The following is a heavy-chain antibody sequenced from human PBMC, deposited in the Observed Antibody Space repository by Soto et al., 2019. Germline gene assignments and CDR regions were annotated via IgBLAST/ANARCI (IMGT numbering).Heavy chain of an antibody. J-gene: IGHJ4*02. V-gene: IGHV4-31*03. CDR2: IYYSGST. Sequence: PSETLSLTCTVSGGSISSGDYYWSWIRQHPGKGLEWIGYIYYSGSTYLNPSLKSRVIISVDTSKNQFSLKLSSVTAADTAVYYCARGSLWFGESLYYFDHWGQGTLVTVSS. CDR1: GGSISSGDYY. CDR3: ARGSLWFGESLYYFDH. D-gene: IGHD3-10*01.